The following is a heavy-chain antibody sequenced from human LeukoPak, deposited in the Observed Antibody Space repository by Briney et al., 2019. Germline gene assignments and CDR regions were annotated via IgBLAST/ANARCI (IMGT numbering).Heavy chain of an antibody. J-gene: IGHJ4*02. Sequence: GGSLRLSCAASGFTVRSNNISWVRQAPGKGLEWVSGIYSGGSTYYADSVKGRFTISRDNSKNTLYLQMNSLRAEDTAVYYCARSWHFDYWGQGTLVTVSS. CDR3: ARSWHFDY. CDR1: GFTVRSNN. CDR2: IYSGGST. V-gene: IGHV3-53*01.